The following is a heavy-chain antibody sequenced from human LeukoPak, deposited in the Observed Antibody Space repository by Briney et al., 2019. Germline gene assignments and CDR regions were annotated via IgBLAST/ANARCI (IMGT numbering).Heavy chain of an antibody. CDR1: GSTVGSYY. Sequence: PGGSLRLSCAASGSTVGSYYMNWVRQAPGKGLEWVSVIYSGGSTSSADSVKGRFTISRDNSKNTLYLQMNSLRAEDTAVYYCAGSTTVAYYWGQGTLVTVSS. D-gene: IGHD4-23*01. J-gene: IGHJ4*02. CDR2: IYSGGST. CDR3: AGSTTVAYY. V-gene: IGHV3-53*01.